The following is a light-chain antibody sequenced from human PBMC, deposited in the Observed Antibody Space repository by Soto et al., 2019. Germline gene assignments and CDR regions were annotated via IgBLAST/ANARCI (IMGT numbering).Light chain of an antibody. V-gene: IGLV1-51*02. Sequence: QSVLTQPPSVSAAPGQKVTISCSGSSSNIGSDFVSWYQQLPGTAPQLLIYENNKRPSGIPDRFSGSKSATSATLGITGLQTGDDADYYCAAWDTSLSGGVFGGGTQLTVL. J-gene: IGLJ3*02. CDR1: SSNIGSDF. CDR2: ENN. CDR3: AAWDTSLSGGV.